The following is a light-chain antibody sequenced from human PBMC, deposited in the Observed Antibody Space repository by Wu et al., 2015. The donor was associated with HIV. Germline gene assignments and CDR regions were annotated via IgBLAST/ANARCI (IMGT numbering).Light chain of an antibody. CDR3: QKYNTAPWT. CDR1: QSVSSSY. CDR2: DAS. V-gene: IGKV3-20*01. Sequence: ETVLTQSPGTLSLSPGERATLSCRASQSVSSSYIAWYQQKPGQPPRLLFYDASSRATGIPDRFSGSGSGTDFTLTISSLQPEDVATYYCQKYNTAPWTFGQGTKVEMK. J-gene: IGKJ1*01.